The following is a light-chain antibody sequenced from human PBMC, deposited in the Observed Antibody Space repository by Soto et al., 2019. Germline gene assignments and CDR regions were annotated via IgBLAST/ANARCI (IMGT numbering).Light chain of an antibody. CDR3: QQYVTSPRT. CDR1: QSVSSDF. CDR2: GAS. V-gene: IGKV3-20*01. Sequence: EIVLTQSPGTLSLSPGERATLSCRASQSVSSDFLAWYQQKPGQAPRLLIYGASHRVTGIPDRYSGRGSGTDFTLSISRLEPEDFAVYYCQQYVTSPRTFGQGTKVDIK. J-gene: IGKJ1*01.